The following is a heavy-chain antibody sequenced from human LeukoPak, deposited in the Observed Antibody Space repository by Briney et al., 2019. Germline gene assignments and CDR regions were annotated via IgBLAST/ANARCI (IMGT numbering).Heavy chain of an antibody. Sequence: GGSLRLSCAVSGFTFRSSAMSWVRQAPGKGLEWVSSISGSGGSTYYADSVKGRFTISRDNSKNTLYLQMNSLRAEDTAVYYCAKDRFTGVAEYFQHWGQGALVTVSS. D-gene: IGHD1-1*01. V-gene: IGHV3-23*01. CDR3: AKDRFTGVAEYFQH. J-gene: IGHJ1*01. CDR2: ISGSGGST. CDR1: GFTFRSSA.